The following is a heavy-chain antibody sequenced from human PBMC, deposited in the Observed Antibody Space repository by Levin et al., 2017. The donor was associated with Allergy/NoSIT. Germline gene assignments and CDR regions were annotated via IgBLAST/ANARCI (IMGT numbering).Heavy chain of an antibody. CDR1: GFTFSYEW. CDR3: STSSRSSAWSH. V-gene: IGHV3-7*01. CDR2: IRQDSGDI. J-gene: IGHJ4*02. D-gene: IGHD6-19*01. Sequence: WGSLRLSCVGSGFTFSYEWMSWVRQSPGKGLEWLTDIRQDSGDIKYVDSVKGRFIVSRDNSKNSLYLEMNSLRADDTAVYFCSTSSRSSAWSHWGRGTPVTVSS.